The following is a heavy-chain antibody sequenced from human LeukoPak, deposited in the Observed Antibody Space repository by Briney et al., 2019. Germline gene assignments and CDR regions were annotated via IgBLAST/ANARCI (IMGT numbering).Heavy chain of an antibody. CDR1: AFTFSSYN. D-gene: IGHD4-23*01. CDR3: ARGYGGSWFDY. CDR2: ISYDGRNK. Sequence: GGSLRLSCAASAFTFSSYNMHWVRQAPGKGLEWVALISYDGRNKYYADSVKGRFTISGDNSKTTLYLQMNSLRTEDTAIYYCARGYGGSWFDYWGQGTLVTVSS. V-gene: IGHV3-30*04. J-gene: IGHJ4*02.